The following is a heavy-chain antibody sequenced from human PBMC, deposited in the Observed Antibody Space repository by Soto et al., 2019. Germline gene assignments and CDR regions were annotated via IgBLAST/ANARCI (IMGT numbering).Heavy chain of an antibody. D-gene: IGHD3-10*01. Sequence: PSETLSLTCTVSGTSISSGGYYWSWIRQHPGKGLEWIGYMYYSGSAYYNPSLKSRVTISLDTSKNQFSLKLISVTAADTAVYYCAGQPTAGSYYDLGSYYYYYAMDVWGQGTTVTVSS. J-gene: IGHJ6*02. V-gene: IGHV4-30-4*08. CDR2: MYYSGSA. CDR1: GTSISSGGYY. CDR3: AGQPTAGSYYDLGSYYYYYAMDV.